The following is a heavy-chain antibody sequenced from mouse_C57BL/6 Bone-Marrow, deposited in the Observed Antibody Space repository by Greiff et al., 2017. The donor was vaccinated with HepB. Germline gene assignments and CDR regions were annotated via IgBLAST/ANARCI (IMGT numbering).Heavy chain of an antibody. J-gene: IGHJ4*01. CDR3: ARAGVGDYYAMDY. CDR2: ISYSGST. CDR1: GYSITSGYD. V-gene: IGHV3-1*01. Sequence: VQLQQSGPGMVKPSQSLSLTCTVTGYSITSGYDWHWIRHFPGNKLEWMGYISYSGSTNYNPSLKSRISITHDTSKNHFFLKLNSVTTEDTATYYCARAGVGDYYAMDYWGQGTSVTVSS. D-gene: IGHD1-1*02.